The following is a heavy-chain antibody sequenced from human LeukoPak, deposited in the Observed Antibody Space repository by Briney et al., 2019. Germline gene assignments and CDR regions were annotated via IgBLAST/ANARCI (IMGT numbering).Heavy chain of an antibody. CDR3: AKSGGYGLIDY. J-gene: IGHJ4*02. Sequence: SETLSLTCTVSGYSISSGYYWGWIRQPPGKGLEWIGSIYHSGSTYYNPSLKSRVTISVDTSKNQFSLKLSSVTAADTAMYYCAKSGGYGLIDYWGQGTRVTVSS. D-gene: IGHD1-26*01. CDR2: IYHSGST. V-gene: IGHV4-38-2*02. CDR1: GYSISSGYY.